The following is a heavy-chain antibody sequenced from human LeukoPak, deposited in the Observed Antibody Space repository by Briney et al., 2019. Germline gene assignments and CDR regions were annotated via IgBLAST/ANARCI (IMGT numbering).Heavy chain of an antibody. D-gene: IGHD4-17*01. CDR3: ARGSLTTVTLIDY. CDR2: ISSSSSYI. J-gene: IGHJ4*02. Sequence: PGGSLRLSCAASGFTFSSYSINWVRQAPGKGLEWVSSISSSSSYIYYADSVKGRFTISRDNAKNSLYLQMNSLRAEDTAVYYCARGSLTTVTLIDYWGQGTLVTVSS. CDR1: GFTFSSYS. V-gene: IGHV3-21*01.